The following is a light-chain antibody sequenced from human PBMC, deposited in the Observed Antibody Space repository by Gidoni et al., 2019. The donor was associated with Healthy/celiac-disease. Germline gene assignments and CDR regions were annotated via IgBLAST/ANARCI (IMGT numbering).Light chain of an antibody. Sequence: SYELTQPPSVSVSPGQTASITCSGDKLGDKYACWYQQKPGKSPVLVIYQDSKRPSGIPERFSGSNSGNTATLTISGTQAMDEADYYCQAWDSSTLVVFGGGTKLTGL. V-gene: IGLV3-1*01. J-gene: IGLJ2*01. CDR2: QDS. CDR1: KLGDKY. CDR3: QAWDSSTLVV.